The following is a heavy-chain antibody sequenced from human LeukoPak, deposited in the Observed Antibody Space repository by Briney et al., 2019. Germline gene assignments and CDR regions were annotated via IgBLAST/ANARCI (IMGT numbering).Heavy chain of an antibody. CDR1: GYTFTSYA. CDR3: ARGFGTMVRGVIIWFDP. D-gene: IGHD3-10*01. J-gene: IGHJ5*02. V-gene: IGHV1-46*01. CDR2: INPSGGST. Sequence: ASVKVPCKASGYTFTSYAMNWVRQAPGQGLEWMGIINPSGGSTSYAQKFQGRVTMTRDTSTSTVYMELSSLRSEDTAVYYCARGFGTMVRGVIIWFDPWGQGTLVTVSS.